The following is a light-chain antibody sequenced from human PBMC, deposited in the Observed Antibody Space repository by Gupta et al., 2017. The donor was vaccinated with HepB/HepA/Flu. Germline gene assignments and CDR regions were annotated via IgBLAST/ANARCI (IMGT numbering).Light chain of an antibody. V-gene: IGLV8-61*01. CDR1: SGSVSTSYY. Sequence: SPGGTVTLTCGLSSGSVSTSYYPSWYQQTPGQPPRPLIYSTNTRSSGVPDRFSGSILGNKAALTITGAQADDESDYYCVLYMGSGIWVFGGGTKLTVL. CDR2: STN. CDR3: VLYMGSGIWV. J-gene: IGLJ3*02.